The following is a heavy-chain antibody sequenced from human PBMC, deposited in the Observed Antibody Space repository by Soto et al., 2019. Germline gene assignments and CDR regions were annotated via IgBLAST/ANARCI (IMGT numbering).Heavy chain of an antibody. Sequence: EVQLVESGGGLVQPGGSLRLSCEASGLTFSSYWMHWVRQAPGKGLVWVSRIHRDGSSTSYADAVKGRFTISRDNAKNALYLQMNSLRAEDTAVYYCARDGAYCGGVCYSLWYFDLWGRGTLVTVSS. CDR3: ARDGAYCGGVCYSLWYFDL. V-gene: IGHV3-74*01. D-gene: IGHD2-21*02. CDR1: GLTFSSYW. J-gene: IGHJ2*01. CDR2: IHRDGSST.